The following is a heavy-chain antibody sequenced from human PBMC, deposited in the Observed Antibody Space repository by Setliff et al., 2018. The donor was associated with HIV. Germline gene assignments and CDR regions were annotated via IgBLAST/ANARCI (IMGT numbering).Heavy chain of an antibody. D-gene: IGHD1-7*01. CDR2: IFYSGST. J-gene: IGHJ4*02. V-gene: IGHV4-39*01. CDR3: ARRGIIAGTTDF. Sequence: PSETLSLTCTVSNGSISSSSYFWGWIRQPPGKGLEWIGNIFYSGSTYYNPSRKSRVLISVDTSKNQFSLKLTSVTAADTAVYYCARRGIIAGTTDFWGQGTPVTVSS. CDR1: NGSISSSSYF.